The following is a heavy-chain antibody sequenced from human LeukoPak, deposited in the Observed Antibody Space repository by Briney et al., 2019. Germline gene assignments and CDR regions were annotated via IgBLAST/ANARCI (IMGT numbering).Heavy chain of an antibody. CDR1: GYTFTGYY. CDR2: INPNSGGT. J-gene: IGHJ5*02. V-gene: IGHV1-2*02. CDR3: ARDLVPYSGSYYTGVYWFDP. Sequence: ASVKVSCKASGYTFTGYYMHWVRQAPGQGLEWMGWINPNSGGTNYAQKFQGRVTMTRDTSISTAYMELSRLRSDDTAVYYCARDLVPYSGSYYTGVYWFDPWGQGTLVTVSS. D-gene: IGHD1-26*01.